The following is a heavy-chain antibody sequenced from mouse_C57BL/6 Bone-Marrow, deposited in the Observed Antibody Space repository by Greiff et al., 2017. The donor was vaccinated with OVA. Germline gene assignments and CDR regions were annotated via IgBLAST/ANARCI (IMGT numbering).Heavy chain of an antibody. Sequence: VQLQQPGAELVKPGASVKLSCKASGYTFTSYWMHWVKQRPGQGLEWIGMIHPNSGSTNYNEKFKSKATLTVDKSSSTAYMQLSSLTSEDSAVYYCARGYYGSGHYFDYWGQGTTLTVSS. CDR2: IHPNSGST. J-gene: IGHJ2*01. V-gene: IGHV1-64*01. CDR1: GYTFTSYW. D-gene: IGHD1-1*01. CDR3: ARGYYGSGHYFDY.